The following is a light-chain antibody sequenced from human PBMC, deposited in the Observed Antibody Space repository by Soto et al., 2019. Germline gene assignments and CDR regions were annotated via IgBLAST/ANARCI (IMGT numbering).Light chain of an antibody. CDR3: QQANSFPLT. CDR1: ESVGNW. CDR2: GAS. Sequence: IQMTQSPSSASASVGDRITITCRANESVGNWLAWYQQKPGTAPKLLIYGASTLQTGVPSRFSGSRSGTDFALTVTSLQPEDFATYYCQQANSFPLTFGGGTKVDIK. J-gene: IGKJ4*01. V-gene: IGKV1D-12*01.